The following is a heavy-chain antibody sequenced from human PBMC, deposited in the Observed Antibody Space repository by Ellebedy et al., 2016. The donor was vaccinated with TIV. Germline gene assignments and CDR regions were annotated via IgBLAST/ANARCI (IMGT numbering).Heavy chain of an antibody. V-gene: IGHV4-59*13. CDR3: ARDLGVSDY. D-gene: IGHD2-21*01. CDR1: GGSISSYY. J-gene: IGHJ4*02. CDR2: INYSGST. Sequence: SETLSLTXTVSGGSISSYYWSWVRQPPGKGLEWIGYINYSGSTSYNPSLKSRVNMSIDASKIQFSLMLRSVSAADTAVYYCARDLGVSDYWGQGTLVTVSS.